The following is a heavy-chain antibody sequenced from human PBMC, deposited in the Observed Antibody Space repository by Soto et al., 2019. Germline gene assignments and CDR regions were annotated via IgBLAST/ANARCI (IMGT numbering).Heavy chain of an antibody. J-gene: IGHJ6*02. CDR2: IGFSSSST. Sequence: QVQLEESGGGLVKPGGSLRLSCAASGFSFSDYYMSWIRQAPGKGLEWVSYIGFSSSSTDYADSVKGRFTISRDNAKNSLFLQMNSLRDEDTAVYYCARGHHGMDVWGQGTTVTVSS. CDR3: ARGHHGMDV. V-gene: IGHV3-11*05. CDR1: GFSFSDYY.